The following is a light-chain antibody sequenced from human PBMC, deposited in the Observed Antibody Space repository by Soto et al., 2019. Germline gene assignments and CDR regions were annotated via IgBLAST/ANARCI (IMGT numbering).Light chain of an antibody. CDR3: MQTAHWPYT. CDR2: KVF. J-gene: IGKJ2*01. Sequence: EVVMTQSPLSLPVTLGQSASISYTSSQSLVYADGNTYLNWLQQRPGQSPRRLIYKVFNRDSGVPDRFSGSASGSEFTLTISRVEAEDIGVYYCMQTAHWPYTFGRGTKV. CDR1: QSLVYADGNTY. V-gene: IGKV2-30*01.